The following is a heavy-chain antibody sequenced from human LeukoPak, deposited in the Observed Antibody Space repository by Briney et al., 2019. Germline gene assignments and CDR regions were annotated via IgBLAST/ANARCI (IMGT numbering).Heavy chain of an antibody. CDR2: IYYSGST. V-gene: IGHV4-59*01. CDR1: GGSFSGYY. Sequence: SETLSLTCAVYGGSFSGYYWSWIRQPPGKGLEWIGYIYYSGSTNYNPSLKSRVAISVDTSKNQFSLKLSSVTAADTAVYYCARVAPVGGGNAFDIWGQGTMVTVSS. J-gene: IGHJ3*02. CDR3: ARVAPVGGGNAFDI. D-gene: IGHD3-16*01.